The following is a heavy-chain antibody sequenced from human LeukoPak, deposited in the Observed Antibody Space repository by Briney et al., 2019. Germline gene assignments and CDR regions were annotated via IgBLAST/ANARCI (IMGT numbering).Heavy chain of an antibody. CDR1: GGSLSSSSYY. Sequence: SETLSLTCTVSGGSLSSSSYYWGWIRQSPGKGLEWIGSIYYSGSTYYNPSLKSRVTISVDTSKNQFSLKLSSVTAADTAVYYCARASVTYYYYYYMDVWGKGTTVTVSS. D-gene: IGHD4-11*01. J-gene: IGHJ6*03. V-gene: IGHV4-39*07. CDR3: ARASVTYYYYYYMDV. CDR2: IYYSGST.